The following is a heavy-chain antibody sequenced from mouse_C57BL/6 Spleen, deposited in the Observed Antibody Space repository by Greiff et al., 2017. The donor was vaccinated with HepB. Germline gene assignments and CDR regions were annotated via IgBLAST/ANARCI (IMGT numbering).Heavy chain of an antibody. CDR3: APMVTRYYAMDY. V-gene: IGHV1-81*01. J-gene: IGHJ4*01. CDR2: IYPRSGNT. D-gene: IGHD2-3*01. CDR1: GYTFTSYG. Sequence: VQLQESGAELARPGASVKLSCKASGYTFTSYGISWVKQRTGQGLEWIGEIYPRSGNTYYNEKFKGKATLTADKSSSTAYMELRSLTSEDSAVYFCAPMVTRYYAMDYWGQGTSVTVSS.